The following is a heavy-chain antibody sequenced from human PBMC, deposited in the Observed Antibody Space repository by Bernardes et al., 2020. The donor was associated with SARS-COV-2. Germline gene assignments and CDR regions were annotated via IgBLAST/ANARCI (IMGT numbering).Heavy chain of an antibody. CDR1: GGSISSGGYY. Sequence: SETLSLTCTVSGGSISSGGYYWSWNRQHPGKGLEWNGYIYYSGSTYYNPSLTSRVTTSVDTSKNQFSLKLSSVTAADTAVYYCARSSITMTERVHWGQGTLVTVSS. V-gene: IGHV4-31*03. CDR3: ARSSITMTERVH. J-gene: IGHJ4*02. CDR2: IYYSGST. D-gene: IGHD3-22*01.